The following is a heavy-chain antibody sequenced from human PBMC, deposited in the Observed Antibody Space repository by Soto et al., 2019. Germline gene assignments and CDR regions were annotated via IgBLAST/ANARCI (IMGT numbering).Heavy chain of an antibody. D-gene: IGHD5-18*01. CDR1: GGSISSGVYY. Sequence: QVQLQESGPGLVKPSQTLSLTCTVSGGSISSGVYYWSWIRQPPGKGLEWIGYIYYSGSAYYNPSLKSRVNISVDTSKNQFSLKLSSVTAADTAVYYCASNSYGYIVYDYWGQGTLVTVSS. CDR3: ASNSYGYIVYDY. V-gene: IGHV4-30-4*01. CDR2: IYYSGSA. J-gene: IGHJ4*02.